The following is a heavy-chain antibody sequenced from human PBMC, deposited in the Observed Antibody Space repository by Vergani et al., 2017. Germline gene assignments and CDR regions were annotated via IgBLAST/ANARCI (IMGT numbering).Heavy chain of an antibody. Sequence: QVQLQQWGAGLLKPSETLSLTCAVYGGSFSGYYWSWIRQPPGKGLEWIGYIYYSGSTYYNPSLKSRVTISVDTSKNQFSLKLSSVTAADTAVYYCARGASVTFDYLGQGTLVTVSS. J-gene: IGHJ4*02. CDR2: IYYSGST. CDR3: ARGASVTFDY. V-gene: IGHV4-34*01. CDR1: GGSFSGYY.